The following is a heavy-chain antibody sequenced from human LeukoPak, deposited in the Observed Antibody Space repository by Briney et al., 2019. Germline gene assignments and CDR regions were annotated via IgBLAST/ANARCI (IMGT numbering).Heavy chain of an antibody. CDR2: IWYDGSNK. J-gene: IGHJ4*02. Sequence: GGSLRLSCAASGFTFSSYGMHWVRQAPGKGPEWVAVIWYDGSNKYYADSVKGRFTISRDNSKNTLYLQMNSLRAEDTAVYYCAKEGRGYSYGYSYFDYWGQGTLVTVSS. V-gene: IGHV3-33*06. CDR3: AKEGRGYSYGYSYFDY. D-gene: IGHD5-18*01. CDR1: GFTFSSYG.